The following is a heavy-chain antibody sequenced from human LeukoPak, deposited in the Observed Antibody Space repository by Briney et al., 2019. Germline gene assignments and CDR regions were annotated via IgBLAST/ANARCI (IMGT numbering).Heavy chain of an antibody. D-gene: IGHD2-2*02. CDR1: GYTFTNYW. Sequence: GESLKISCKGSGYTFTNYWIGWVRQMPGKGLEWMGIIYPGDSDRRYSPSFQGQVTISADKSISTAYLQWSSLKASDTAMYYCASGYCSTTTCYTGLEFDYWGQGTLVTVSS. CDR3: ASGYCSTTTCYTGLEFDY. J-gene: IGHJ4*02. V-gene: IGHV5-51*01. CDR2: IYPGDSDR.